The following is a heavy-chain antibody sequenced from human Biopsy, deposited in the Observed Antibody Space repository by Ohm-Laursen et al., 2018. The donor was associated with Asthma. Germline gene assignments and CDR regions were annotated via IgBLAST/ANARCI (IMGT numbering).Heavy chain of an antibody. CDR3: TRAGLTFVADY. Sequence: ASVKVSCKASGYTFNSVAVMWVRQAPGQGLEWMGWINTNSGTPTYVQGFSGRFVFSLDPSVTTAYLQIDSLRSEDTGVYYCTRAGLTFVADYWGQGTLVTVSS. J-gene: IGHJ4*01. D-gene: IGHD2-21*01. CDR1: GYTFNSVA. CDR2: INTNSGTP. V-gene: IGHV7-4-1*01.